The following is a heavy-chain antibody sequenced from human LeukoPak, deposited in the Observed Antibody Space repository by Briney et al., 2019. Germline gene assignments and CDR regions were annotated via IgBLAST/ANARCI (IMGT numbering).Heavy chain of an antibody. CDR3: AKVHNVDTAMGCFDY. V-gene: IGHV3-23*01. CDR2: ISGSGGST. D-gene: IGHD5-18*01. CDR1: GCTFSSYA. Sequence: PGGSLRLSCAGSGCTFSSYAMSWVRQAPGKGLEWVSAISGSGGSTYYADSVKGRFTISGDNSKDTLYLQMNSLRAEDTAVYYCAKVHNVDTAMGCFDYWGPGTLVTVSS. J-gene: IGHJ4*02.